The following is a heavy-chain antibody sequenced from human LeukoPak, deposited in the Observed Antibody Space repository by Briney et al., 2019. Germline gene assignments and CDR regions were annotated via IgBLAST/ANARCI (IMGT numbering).Heavy chain of an antibody. Sequence: SETLSLTCTVSGGSVFSGSHYWSWIRQPPGKGLEWIGYISHTGSTNYNPSLKSRVTMLIDTSKNQFSLKLSSVTAADTAVYYCARGGPFVVVPAAMRPFGYYYGMDVWGQGTTVTVSS. CDR1: GGSVFSGSHY. CDR2: ISHTGST. V-gene: IGHV4-61*01. CDR3: ARGGPFVVVPAAMRPFGYYYGMDV. D-gene: IGHD2-2*01. J-gene: IGHJ6*02.